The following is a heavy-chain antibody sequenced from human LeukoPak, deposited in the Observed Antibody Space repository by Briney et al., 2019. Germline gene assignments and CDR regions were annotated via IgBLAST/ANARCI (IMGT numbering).Heavy chain of an antibody. CDR1: GGSISSRSYY. D-gene: IGHD2-15*01. V-gene: IGHV4-39*01. CDR3: ASFYCSGGSCYQYFSYYYMDV. J-gene: IGHJ6*03. Sequence: SETLSLTCTVSGGSISSRSYYWGWIRQPPGKGLEWIGSIYYSGSTYYNPSLQSRVTISVDTSKNQFSLKLNSVTAADTAVYYCASFYCSGGSCYQYFSYYYMDVWGKGTTVTISS. CDR2: IYYSGST.